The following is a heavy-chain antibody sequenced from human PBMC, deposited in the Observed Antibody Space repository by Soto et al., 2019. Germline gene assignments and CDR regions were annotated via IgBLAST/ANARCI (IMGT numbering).Heavy chain of an antibody. CDR3: ARDLKFGQADY. CDR2: IYTSGST. CDR1: GGSISSYY. J-gene: IGHJ4*02. D-gene: IGHD3-10*01. V-gene: IGHV4-4*07. Sequence: SETLSLTCTVSGGSISSYYWSWIRQPSGKGLEWIGRIYTSGSTNYNPSLKSRVTMSADTSKNQFSLKLSSVTAADTAVYYCARDLKFGQADYWGQGSQVTVSS.